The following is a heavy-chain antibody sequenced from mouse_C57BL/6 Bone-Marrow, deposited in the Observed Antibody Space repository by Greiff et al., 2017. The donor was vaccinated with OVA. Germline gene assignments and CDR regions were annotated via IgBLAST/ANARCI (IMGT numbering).Heavy chain of an antibody. D-gene: IGHD1-1*01. J-gene: IGHJ1*03. CDR3: AREYYYGSSPNWYFDV. CDR1: GYSITSGYY. CDR2: ISYDGSN. V-gene: IGHV3-6*01. Sequence: DVKLQESGPGLVKPSQSLSLTCSVTGYSITSGYYWNWIRQFPGNKLEWMGYISYDGSNNYNPSLKNRISITRDTSKNQFFLKLNSVTTEDTATYYCAREYYYGSSPNWYFDVWGTGTTVTVSS.